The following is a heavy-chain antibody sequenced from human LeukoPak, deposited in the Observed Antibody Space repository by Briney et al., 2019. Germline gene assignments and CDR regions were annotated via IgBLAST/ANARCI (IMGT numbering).Heavy chain of an antibody. V-gene: IGHV3-30-3*01. Sequence: GGSLRLSCAASGFTFSSYAMHWVRQAPGKGLEWVAVISYDGSNKYYADSVKGRFTISRDNSKNTLYLQMNSLRAEDTAVYYCARDIFGGREELRSASFDYWGQGTLVTVSS. CDR3: ARDIFGGREELRSASFDY. D-gene: IGHD3-10*02. CDR2: ISYDGSNK. CDR1: GFTFSSYA. J-gene: IGHJ4*02.